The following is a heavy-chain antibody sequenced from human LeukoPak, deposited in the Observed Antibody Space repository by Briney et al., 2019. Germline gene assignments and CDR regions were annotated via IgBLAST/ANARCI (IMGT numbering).Heavy chain of an antibody. J-gene: IGHJ6*02. CDR2: IYYSGST. D-gene: IGHD5-12*01. CDR1: GGSISSYY. CDR3: ARDRDSGYPGTYYYYGMDV. V-gene: IGHV4-59*01. Sequence: PSETLSLTCTVSGGSISSYYWSWIRQPPGKGLEWIGYIYYSGSTNYNPSLKSRVTISVDTSKNQFSLKLSSVTAADTAVYYCARDRDSGYPGTYYYYGMDVWGQGTTVTVSS.